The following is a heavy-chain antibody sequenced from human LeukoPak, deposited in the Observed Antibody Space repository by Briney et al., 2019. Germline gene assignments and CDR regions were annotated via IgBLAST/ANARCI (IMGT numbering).Heavy chain of an antibody. D-gene: IGHD6-19*01. V-gene: IGHV1-46*01. CDR1: GYTFTSYY. Sequence: ASVKVSCKASGYTFTSYYMHWVRQAPGQGLEWMGIINPSGGSTSYAQKFQGRVTMTRDTSTSTVYMELSSLRSEDTAVYYCARDKRYWPGSGWVLPKDGMDVWGQGTTVTVSS. J-gene: IGHJ6*02. CDR2: INPSGGST. CDR3: ARDKRYWPGSGWVLPKDGMDV.